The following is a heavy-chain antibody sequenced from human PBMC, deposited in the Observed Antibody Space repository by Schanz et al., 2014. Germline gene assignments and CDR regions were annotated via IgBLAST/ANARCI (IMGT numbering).Heavy chain of an antibody. J-gene: IGHJ6*02. CDR3: ARDNLVSSSWYNYYGMDV. Sequence: QVQLVQSGAEVKKPGASVKLSCEASGNTVSSNYMHWLRQAPGQGLEWMGWISAYNGNTNYAQKLQGRVTMTTDTSTSTAYMELRSLRSDDTAVYYCARDNLVSSSWYNYYGMDVWGQGTTVTVSS. CDR1: GNTVSSNY. D-gene: IGHD6-13*01. CDR2: ISAYNGNT. V-gene: IGHV1-18*04.